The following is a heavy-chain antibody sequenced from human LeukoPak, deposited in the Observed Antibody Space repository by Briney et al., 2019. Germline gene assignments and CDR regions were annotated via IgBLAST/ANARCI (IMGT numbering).Heavy chain of an antibody. Sequence: SETLSLTCTVSGGSISSYYWSWIRQPPGKGLEWIGYIYYSGTTNYNPSFKSRVTMSVDTSKNQFSLKLSSVTAADTAVYYCARGAVVNGLDVWGQGTTVTVSS. CDR3: ARGAVVNGLDV. CDR2: IYYSGTT. J-gene: IGHJ6*02. D-gene: IGHD3-16*02. V-gene: IGHV4-59*01. CDR1: GGSISSYY.